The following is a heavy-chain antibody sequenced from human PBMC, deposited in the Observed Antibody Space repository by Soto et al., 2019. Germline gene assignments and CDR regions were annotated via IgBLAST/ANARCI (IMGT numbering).Heavy chain of an antibody. CDR3: ARLGRFSQDYGMDV. CDR1: GFSFSTYS. J-gene: IGHJ6*02. D-gene: IGHD3-3*01. Sequence: GGSLRLSCAASGFSFSTYSMNWVRQAPGKGLEWLSYISTSSSTLFYADSVKGRFTISRDNAKNSLYLQLDSLRDEDTAVYYCARLGRFSQDYGMDVWGQGTTVTVSS. CDR2: ISTSSSTL. V-gene: IGHV3-48*02.